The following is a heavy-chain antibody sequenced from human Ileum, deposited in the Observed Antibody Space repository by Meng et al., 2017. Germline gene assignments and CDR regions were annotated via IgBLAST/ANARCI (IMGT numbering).Heavy chain of an antibody. CDR1: GFTFSSYR. V-gene: IGHV3-7*01. Sequence: GGSLRLSCAASGFTFSSYRMSWVRRAPGKGLEWVANINEDGSEKHYMDSVKGRFTISRDNAKNSLFLHMNSLRAEDAAIYYCARGGYRYEYWGQGTRVTGYS. J-gene: IGHJ4*02. CDR2: INEDGSEK. D-gene: IGHD5-24*01. CDR3: ARGGYRYEY.